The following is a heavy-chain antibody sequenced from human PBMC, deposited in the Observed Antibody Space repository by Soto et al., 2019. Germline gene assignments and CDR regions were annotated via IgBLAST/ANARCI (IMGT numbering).Heavy chain of an antibody. CDR1: GGSFSGYY. D-gene: IGHD5-18*01. V-gene: IGHV4-34*01. CDR2: INHSGST. J-gene: IGHJ4*02. Sequence: PSETLSLTCAVYGGSFSGYYWSWIRQPPGKGLEWIGEINHSGSTNYNPSLKSRVTTSVDTSKNQFSLKLSSVTAADTAVYYCARYKRGYSYGTDYWGQGTLVTVSS. CDR3: ARYKRGYSYGTDY.